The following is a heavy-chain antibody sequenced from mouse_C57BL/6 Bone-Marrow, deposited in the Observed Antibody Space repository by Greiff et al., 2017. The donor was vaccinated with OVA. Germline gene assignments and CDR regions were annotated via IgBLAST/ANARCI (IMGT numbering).Heavy chain of an antibody. Sequence: EVQLQQSGPELVKPGASVKISCKASGYTFTDYYMNWVKQSHGKSLEWIGDINPNNGGTSYNQKFKGKATLTVDKSSSTAYMELRSLTSEDSAVYYCAREDYDYDDYWGKGTTLTVSS. CDR1: GYTFTDYY. J-gene: IGHJ2*01. CDR2: INPNNGGT. D-gene: IGHD2-4*01. CDR3: AREDYDYDDY. V-gene: IGHV1-26*01.